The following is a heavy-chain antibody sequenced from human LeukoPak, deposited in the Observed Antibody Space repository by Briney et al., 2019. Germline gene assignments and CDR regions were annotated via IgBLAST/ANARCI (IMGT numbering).Heavy chain of an antibody. CDR1: GFTFSSYW. J-gene: IGHJ4*02. V-gene: IGHV3-7*03. D-gene: IGHD2-2*01. Sequence: HTGGSLRLSCAASGFTFSSYWMSWVRQAPGKGLEWVANIKQDGSEKYYVDSVKGRFTISRDNAKNSLYLQMNSLRAEDTAVYYCARGYCSSTSCRIFDYWGQGTLVTVSS. CDR2: IKQDGSEK. CDR3: ARGYCSSTSCRIFDY.